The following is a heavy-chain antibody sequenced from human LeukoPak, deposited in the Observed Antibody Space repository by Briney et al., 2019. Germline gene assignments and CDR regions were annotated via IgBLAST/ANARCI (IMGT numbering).Heavy chain of an antibody. V-gene: IGHV4-59*12. J-gene: IGHJ5*02. CDR2: IYYSGST. CDR3: AREGLSRVGGFIREEAWGWFDP. D-gene: IGHD3-10*01. Sequence: SETLSLTCIVSGGSISSYYWSWIRQPPGKGLEWIGYIYYSGSTYYNPSLKSRVTISVDTSKNQFSLKLSSVTAADTAVYYCAREGLSRVGGFIREEAWGWFDPGGKGPLVTVSS. CDR1: GGSISSYY.